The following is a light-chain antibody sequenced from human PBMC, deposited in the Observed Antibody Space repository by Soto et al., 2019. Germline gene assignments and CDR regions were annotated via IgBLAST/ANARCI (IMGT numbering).Light chain of an antibody. CDR3: HQYYSTPWT. CDR1: QSVLSNSNNKNF. Sequence: DIVMTQSPNSLAVSLGERATFNCKSSQSVLSNSNNKNFLAWYQQKPGQPPKLLIYWASTRESGVPDRFSGGGSGTDFTPTISSLQAEDVAVYYCHQYYSTPWTFGQGTKVEIK. CDR2: WAS. J-gene: IGKJ1*01. V-gene: IGKV4-1*01.